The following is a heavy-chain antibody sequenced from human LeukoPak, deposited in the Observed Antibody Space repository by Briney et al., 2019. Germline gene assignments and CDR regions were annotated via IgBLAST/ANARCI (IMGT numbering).Heavy chain of an antibody. V-gene: IGHV3-48*04. CDR1: GFTFNTYG. CDR2: ISGSGGAT. Sequence: GGSLRLSCAASGFTFNTYGMSWVRQAPGKGLEWVAGISGSGGATYYADSVKGRFTISRDNANNSLYLQMNSLRAEDTAVYYCAELGITMIGGVWGKGTTVTLSS. J-gene: IGHJ6*04. CDR3: AELGITMIGGV. D-gene: IGHD3-10*02.